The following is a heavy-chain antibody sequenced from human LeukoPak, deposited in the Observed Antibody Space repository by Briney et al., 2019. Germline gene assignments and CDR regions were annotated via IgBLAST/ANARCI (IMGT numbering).Heavy chain of an antibody. CDR3: ARVCTSCYEGKWYFDL. V-gene: IGHV4-31*03. D-gene: IGHD2-2*01. Sequence: SETLSLTCTVSGGSISSGGYYWSWIRQHPGKGLEWIGYIYYSGSTYYNPSLKSRVTISVDTSKNQFSQKLSSVTAADTAVYYCARVCTSCYEGKWYFDLWGRGTLVTVSS. J-gene: IGHJ2*01. CDR2: IYYSGST. CDR1: GGSISSGGYY.